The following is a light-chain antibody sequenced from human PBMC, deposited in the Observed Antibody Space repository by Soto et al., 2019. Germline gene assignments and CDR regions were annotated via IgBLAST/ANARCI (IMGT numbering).Light chain of an antibody. V-gene: IGKV2-30*02. Sequence: DVVMTQSPLSLPVTLGQPAPISCRPHQSLVHSDGIAYFSWFQQRPGRAPRRLIYKVSNRDSGVPARFSGSGSGTDFALKISRVEAEDVGVYYCMQGTHWPITFGQGTRLEIK. J-gene: IGKJ5*01. CDR3: MQGTHWPIT. CDR2: KVS. CDR1: QSLVHSDGIAY.